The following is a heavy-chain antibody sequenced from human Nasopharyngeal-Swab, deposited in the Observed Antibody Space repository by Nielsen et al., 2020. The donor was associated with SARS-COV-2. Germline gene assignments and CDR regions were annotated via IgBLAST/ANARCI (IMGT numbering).Heavy chain of an antibody. Sequence: GESLKIACAASGFTFSSYGMHWVRQAPGKGLEWVAVIWYDGSNKYYADSVKGRFTTSRDNSKNTLYLQMNSLRAEDTAVYYCAREMYYYDSSGYYPSAFDIWGQGTMVTVSS. CDR2: IWYDGSNK. CDR3: AREMYYYDSSGYYPSAFDI. D-gene: IGHD3-22*01. CDR1: GFTFSSYG. V-gene: IGHV3-33*01. J-gene: IGHJ3*02.